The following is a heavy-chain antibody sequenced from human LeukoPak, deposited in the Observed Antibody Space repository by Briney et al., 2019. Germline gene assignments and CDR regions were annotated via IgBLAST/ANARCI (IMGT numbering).Heavy chain of an antibody. D-gene: IGHD4-17*01. J-gene: IGHJ4*02. Sequence: ASVTVSCKASGYTFTIYGITWVRQAPGHGLEWMGWISTYNGNTNYAQKLQGRVTMTTDTSTSTAYMELRSLISDDAAVYYCARGDDYGDYWGLYWGQGTLVTVSS. CDR1: GYTFTIYG. CDR3: ARGDDYGDYWGLY. CDR2: ISTYNGNT. V-gene: IGHV1-18*01.